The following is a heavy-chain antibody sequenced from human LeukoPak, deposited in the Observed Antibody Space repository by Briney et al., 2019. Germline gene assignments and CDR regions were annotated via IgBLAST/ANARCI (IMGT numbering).Heavy chain of an antibody. CDR3: AREKYCSGGSCYSTFDY. CDR1: GFTFSSYS. J-gene: IGHJ4*02. D-gene: IGHD2-15*01. V-gene: IGHV3-21*01. Sequence: AGGSLSLSCAASGFTFSSYSMNWVRHAPGEGLEWGSSISSSSSYIYYADSVKGRFTISRDNAKNSLYLQMNSLRAEDTAVYYCAREKYCSGGSCYSTFDYWGQGTLVTVSS. CDR2: ISSSSSYI.